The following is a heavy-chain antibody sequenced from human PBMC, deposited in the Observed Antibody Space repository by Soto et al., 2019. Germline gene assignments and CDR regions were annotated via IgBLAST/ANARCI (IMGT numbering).Heavy chain of an antibody. V-gene: IGHV1-18*01. CDR2: NSAYNDNT. J-gene: IGHJ5*02. CDR3: ARLLKGGDVTGKWFDP. CDR1: GYTFTKFG. D-gene: IGHD1-26*01. Sequence: QVRLVQSGAEVKKPGASVKVSCKSSGYTFTKFGISWVRQAPGQGLEWMGWNSAYNDNTNYAQKLQGRVTMTSDTSPSTSYRELRSRRPVDTAVYYCARLLKGGDVTGKWFDPWGQGTLVTVSS.